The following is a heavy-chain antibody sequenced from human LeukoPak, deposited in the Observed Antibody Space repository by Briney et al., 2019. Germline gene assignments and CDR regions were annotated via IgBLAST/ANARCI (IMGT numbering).Heavy chain of an antibody. J-gene: IGHJ4*02. CDR2: ISASGGST. Sequence: PGGSLTLSCAASGFTFSSYAMSWVRQAPGKGLEWVSAISASGGSTYYADSVKGRFTIARDNSKNTLYLQMNSLRAEDTAVYYYATVDYDFWRGYYPCHHFDYWGQGTLVTVSS. CDR3: ATVDYDFWRGYYPCHHFDY. D-gene: IGHD3-3*01. CDR1: GFTFSSYA. V-gene: IGHV3-23*01.